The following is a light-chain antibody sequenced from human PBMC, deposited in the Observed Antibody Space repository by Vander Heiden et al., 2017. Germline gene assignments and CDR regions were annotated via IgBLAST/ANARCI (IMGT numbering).Light chain of an antibody. J-gene: IGKJ1*01. CDR1: QSVSSN. CDR3: QQDNNWRG. CDR2: GAS. V-gene: IGKV3-15*01. Sequence: EIVMTQSPATLSVSPGERATLSCRASQSVSSNLAWYQQKPGQAPRLLIYGASTRATGIPARFSGSGSGTEFTLTISSLQSEDFAVYYCQQDNNWRGFGQGTKVEIK.